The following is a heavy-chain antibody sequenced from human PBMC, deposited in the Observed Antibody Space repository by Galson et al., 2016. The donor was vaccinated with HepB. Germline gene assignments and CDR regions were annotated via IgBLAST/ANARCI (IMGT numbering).Heavy chain of an antibody. CDR2: IMPEDGYT. Sequence: SVKVSCKASGYRFTTFYVHWVRQAPGQGLEWIGRIMPEDGYTIYARKFQGRVTITRDTSTSTVYMDLRSLMSADTGVYYCARDGHKWDFDYWGQGSLVTVSS. CDR3: ARDGHKWDFDY. J-gene: IGHJ4*02. D-gene: IGHD1-26*01. CDR1: GYRFTTFY. V-gene: IGHV1-46*01.